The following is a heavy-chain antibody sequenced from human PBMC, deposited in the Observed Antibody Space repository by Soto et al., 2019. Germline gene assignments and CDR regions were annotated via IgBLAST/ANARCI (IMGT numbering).Heavy chain of an antibody. CDR3: ARDPYGSGSYYYYGMDV. Sequence: LRLSCAASGFTFSSYWMHWVRQAPGKGLVWVSRINSDGSSTSYADSVKGRFTISRDNAKNTLYLQMNSLRAEDTAVYYCARDPYGSGSYYYYGMDVWGQGTTVTVSS. CDR2: INSDGSST. CDR1: GFTFSSYW. V-gene: IGHV3-74*01. J-gene: IGHJ6*02. D-gene: IGHD3-10*01.